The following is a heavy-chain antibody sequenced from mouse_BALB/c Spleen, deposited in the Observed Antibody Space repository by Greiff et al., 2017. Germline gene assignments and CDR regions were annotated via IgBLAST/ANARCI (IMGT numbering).Heavy chain of an antibody. CDR1: GFTFSSYA. J-gene: IGHJ4*01. Sequence: EVQLQESGGGLVQPGGSLKLSCAASGFTFSSYAMSWVRQTPEKRLEWVASISSGGSTYYPDSVKGRFTISRDNARNILYLQMSSLRSEDTAMYYCAREGYYGNPHYYAMDYWGQGTSVTVSS. D-gene: IGHD2-1*01. CDR3: AREGYYGNPHYYAMDY. V-gene: IGHV5-6-5*01. CDR2: ISSGGST.